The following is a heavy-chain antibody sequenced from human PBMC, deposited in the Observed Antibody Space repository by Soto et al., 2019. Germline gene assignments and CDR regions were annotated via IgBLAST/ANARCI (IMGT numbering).Heavy chain of an antibody. CDR2: INPNGGST. J-gene: IGHJ4*02. CDR3: ARSLMAGDY. Sequence: QVQLVQSGAEVKRPGASVKLSCKASGYTFTSSYIHWVRQAPGQGLEWMAIINPNGGSTNYAQKFQGIVTITRDSFTTTVYMELSSLTSEDTAVYYCARSLMAGDYCGQGTLVTVSS. D-gene: IGHD3-10*01. CDR1: GYTFTSSY. V-gene: IGHV1-46*03.